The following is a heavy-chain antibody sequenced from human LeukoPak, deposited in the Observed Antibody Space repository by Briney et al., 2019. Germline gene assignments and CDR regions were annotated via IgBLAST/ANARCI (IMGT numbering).Heavy chain of an antibody. Sequence: GGSLRLSCAASGFTFSSYAMHWVRQAPGKGLEYVSAISSNGGSTYYANSVKGRFTISRDNSKNTLCLQMGSLRAEDMAVYYCARENIAAAGSFDYWGQGTLVTVSS. CDR3: ARENIAAAGSFDY. CDR1: GFTFSSYA. J-gene: IGHJ4*02. V-gene: IGHV3-64*01. D-gene: IGHD6-13*01. CDR2: ISSNGGST.